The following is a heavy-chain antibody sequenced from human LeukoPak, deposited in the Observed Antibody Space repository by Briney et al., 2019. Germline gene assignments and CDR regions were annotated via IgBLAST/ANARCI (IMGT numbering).Heavy chain of an antibody. D-gene: IGHD3-10*01. CDR2: IIPIFGTA. CDR3: ARGSGSGSGDY. Sequence: RASVKLSCKASGGTFSSYAISWVRQAPGQGLEWMGGIIPIFGTANYAQKFQGRVTITADESTSTAYMELSSLRSEDTAVYYCARGSGSGSGDYWGQGTLVTVSS. CDR1: GGTFSSYA. V-gene: IGHV1-69*13. J-gene: IGHJ4*02.